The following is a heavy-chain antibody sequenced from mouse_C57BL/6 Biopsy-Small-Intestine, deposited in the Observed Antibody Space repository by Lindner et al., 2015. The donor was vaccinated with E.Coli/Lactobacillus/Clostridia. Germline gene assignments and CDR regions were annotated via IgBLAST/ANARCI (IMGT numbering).Heavy chain of an antibody. Sequence: VQLQESWGRLSEAWRVPETLLCSLWIHFSDYGMHWVRQAPEKGLEWVAYISSNSNTIYYADTVRGRFTISRDNAKNTLFLQMTSLRSEDTAMYYCARPHYYAMDYWGQGTSVTVSS. V-gene: IGHV5-17*01. CDR2: ISSNSNTI. CDR1: IHFSDYG. J-gene: IGHJ4*01. CDR3: ARPHYYAMDY.